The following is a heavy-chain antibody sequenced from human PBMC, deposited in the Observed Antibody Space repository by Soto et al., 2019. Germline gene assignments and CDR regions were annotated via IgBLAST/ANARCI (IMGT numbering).Heavy chain of an antibody. CDR3: ARDLDYDILKPKYYFDY. D-gene: IGHD3-9*01. CDR2: IWYDGSNK. CDR1: GFTFSSYG. J-gene: IGHJ4*02. Sequence: PGGSLRLCCAASGFTFSSYGMHGVRQAPGKGLEWVAVIWYDGSNKYYADSVKGRFTISRDNSKNTLYLQMNSLRAEDTAVYYCARDLDYDILKPKYYFDYWGQGTLVTVSS. V-gene: IGHV3-33*01.